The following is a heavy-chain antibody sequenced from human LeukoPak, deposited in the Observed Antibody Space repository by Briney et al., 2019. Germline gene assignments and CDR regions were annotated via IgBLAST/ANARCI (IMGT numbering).Heavy chain of an antibody. CDR1: GGSTSSYY. V-gene: IGHV4-59*01. J-gene: IGHJ4*02. D-gene: IGHD2-2*01. Sequence: SETLSLTCTVSGGSTSSYYWSWIRQPPGKGLEWIGYIYYSGSTNYNPSLKSRVTISVDTSKNQFSLKLSSVTAADTAVYYCARDCSSICPTVDWGQGTLVTVSS. CDR2: IYYSGST. CDR3: ARDCSSICPTVD.